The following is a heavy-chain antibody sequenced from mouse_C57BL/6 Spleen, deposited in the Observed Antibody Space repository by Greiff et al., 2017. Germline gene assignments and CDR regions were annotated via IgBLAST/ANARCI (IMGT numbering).Heavy chain of an antibody. D-gene: IGHD1-1*01. CDR1: GYAFSSSW. Sequence: VQLQQSGPELVKPGASVKISCKASGYAFSSSWMNWVKQRPGKGLEWIGRIYPGDGDTNYNGKFKGKATLTADKSSSTAYMQLSSLTSADSAVYFCARGRNTVGYFDYWGKGTTLTVSS. V-gene: IGHV1-82*01. J-gene: IGHJ2*01. CDR2: IYPGDGDT. CDR3: ARGRNTVGYFDY.